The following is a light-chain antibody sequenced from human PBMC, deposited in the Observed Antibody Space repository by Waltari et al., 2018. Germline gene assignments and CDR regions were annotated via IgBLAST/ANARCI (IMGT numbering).Light chain of an antibody. Sequence: SYELTQPLSVSVALGQTARIPWGGNDIRCNNVHWYQQKPGQAPVLVIYRDNNRASGIPARFSGSNSGNTATLTISRLQAGDEADYYCQVWDSNTVVFGGGTKLTVL. CDR1: DIRCNN. V-gene: IGLV3-9*01. CDR2: RDN. CDR3: QVWDSNTVV. J-gene: IGLJ2*01.